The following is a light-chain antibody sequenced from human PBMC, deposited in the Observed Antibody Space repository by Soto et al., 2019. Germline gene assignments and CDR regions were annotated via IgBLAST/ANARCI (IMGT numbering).Light chain of an antibody. Sequence: QSALTQPPSASGSPGQSVTISCTGTSSDVGGYNFVSWYQQHPGKAPKLMIDEVSERPSGVPDRFSGSKSSNTASLTFSGLKAEDEADYYCSSYAGSNIVVFGGGTQVTVL. CDR2: EVS. CDR1: SSDVGGYNF. CDR3: SSYAGSNIVV. V-gene: IGLV2-8*01. J-gene: IGLJ2*01.